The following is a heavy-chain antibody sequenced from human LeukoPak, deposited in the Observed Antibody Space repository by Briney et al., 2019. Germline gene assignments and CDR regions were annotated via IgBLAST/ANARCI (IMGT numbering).Heavy chain of an antibody. J-gene: IGHJ4*02. CDR1: GASMNTHY. V-gene: IGHV4-59*11. Sequence: ASETLSLTCAVSGASMNTHYWSWIRQPPGKGLEWIGYMLDTVTTKDNPSLKSRFTLSADTSKNQFSLRLTSVTAADTAVYYCATIKRGNIFGYFDFRGQGIPVTVSS. CDR3: ATIKRGNIFGYFDF. CDR2: MLDTVTT. D-gene: IGHD5-18*01.